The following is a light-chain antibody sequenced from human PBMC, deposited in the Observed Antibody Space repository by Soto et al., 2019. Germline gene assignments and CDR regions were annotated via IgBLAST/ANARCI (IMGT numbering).Light chain of an antibody. CDR3: QQYFDVPFT. CDR1: RTLLSMSINKNY. CDR2: WAS. V-gene: IGKV4-1*01. J-gene: IGKJ4*01. Sequence: EIATINWTSGRTLLSMSINKNYLAWYQQKPGQPPQLLIYWASTRDSGVPDRFSGSGSGTDFTLTISSLEAEDVAFYWCQQYFDVPFTFGGGTKVDI.